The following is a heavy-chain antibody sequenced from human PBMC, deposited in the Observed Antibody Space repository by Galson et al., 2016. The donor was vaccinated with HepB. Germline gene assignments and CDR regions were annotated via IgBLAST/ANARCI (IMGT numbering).Heavy chain of an antibody. V-gene: IGHV3-23*01. D-gene: IGHD3-10*01. CDR3: VKQDRWVWGVGLLKYYFYY. CDR2: TSGSGGST. CDR1: GFTFSNYA. J-gene: IGHJ4*02. Sequence: SLRLSCAASGFTFSNYAMSWVRQAPGKGLEWVSATSGSGGSTYYADSVKGRFTISRDNSKDTLYLQMNSLRAEDTAVYYCVKQDRWVWGVGLLKYYFYYCGQGTLLTVSS.